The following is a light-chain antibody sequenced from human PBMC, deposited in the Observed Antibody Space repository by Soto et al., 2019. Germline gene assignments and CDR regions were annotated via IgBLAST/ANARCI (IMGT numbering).Light chain of an antibody. CDR3: QQSYNTPYT. Sequence: DIQMTQSPSSLSPSVGDRVSITCRASQNINTYLNWYQQKPGKAPKLLIYAASSLQSGVPSRFSGSGSGTDFTLTITSLQPGDLATYYCQQSYNTPYTFGQGTRLEIK. CDR1: QNINTY. CDR2: AAS. J-gene: IGKJ2*01. V-gene: IGKV1-39*01.